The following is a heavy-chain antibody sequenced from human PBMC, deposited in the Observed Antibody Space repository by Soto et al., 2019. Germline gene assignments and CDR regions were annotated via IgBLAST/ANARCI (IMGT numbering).Heavy chain of an antibody. J-gene: IGHJ4*02. CDR1: GGTFSSYT. V-gene: IGHV1-69*02. Sequence: QVQLVQSGAEVKKPGSSVKVSCKASGGTFSSYTISWVRQAPGQGLEWMGRIIPILGIANYAQKFQGRVTIAADKPTTAAYRELSSLRSEDTAVYYCARARFAGYFDYWGQGTLVTVSS. CDR2: IIPILGIA. CDR3: ARARFAGYFDY. D-gene: IGHD3-3*01.